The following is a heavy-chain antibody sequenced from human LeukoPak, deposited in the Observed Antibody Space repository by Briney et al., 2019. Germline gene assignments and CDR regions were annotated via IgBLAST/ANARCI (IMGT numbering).Heavy chain of an antibody. CDR3: ARQLGYCSSTSCYADKVDY. CDR1: GGSISSSSYY. CDR2: IYYSGST. V-gene: IGHV4-39*01. D-gene: IGHD2-2*01. Sequence: SETLSLTCTASGGSISSSSYYWGWIRQPPGKGLEWIGSIYYSGSTYYNPSLKSRVTISVDTSKNQFSPKLSSVTAADTAVYYCARQLGYCSSTSCYADKVDYWGQGTLVTVSS. J-gene: IGHJ4*02.